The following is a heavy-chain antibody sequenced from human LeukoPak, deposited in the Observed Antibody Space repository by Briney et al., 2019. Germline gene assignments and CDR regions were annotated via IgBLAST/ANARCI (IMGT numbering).Heavy chain of an antibody. J-gene: IGHJ4*02. CDR2: ISSSSSYI. Sequence: PGGSLRLSCAASGFTFRSYSMSWVRQAPGKGLEWVSSISSSSSYIYSADSLKGRFTISRDNAKNSLYLQMNSLRAEDTAVYYCARGGSGRPHRCDYWGQGTVVTVSS. CDR1: GFTFRSYS. D-gene: IGHD6-19*01. V-gene: IGHV3-21*01. CDR3: ARGGSGRPHRCDY.